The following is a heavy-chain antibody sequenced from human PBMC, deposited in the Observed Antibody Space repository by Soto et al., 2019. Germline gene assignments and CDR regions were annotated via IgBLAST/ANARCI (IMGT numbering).Heavy chain of an antibody. V-gene: IGHV4-4*02. J-gene: IGHJ3*02. CDR2: IYHSGST. CDR3: ASDGKRYGDSVASDAFDI. Sequence: PSVTLSVTCAVSGGSISSSNRWSWINKPPGKGLEWIGEIYHSGSTNYNPSLKSRVTISVDKSKNQLSLKLSSVTAAYTAVYYCASDGKRYGDSVASDAFDIWGQGTMVTVPS. D-gene: IGHD4-17*01. CDR1: GGSISSSNR.